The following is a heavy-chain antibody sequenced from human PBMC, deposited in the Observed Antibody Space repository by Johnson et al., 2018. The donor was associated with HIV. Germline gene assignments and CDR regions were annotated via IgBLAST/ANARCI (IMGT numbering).Heavy chain of an antibody. CDR3: ARDPGWRGGYGSAFDI. Sequence: QVQLVESGGGVVQPGRSLRLSCVVSGFTFSTYPMHWVRQAPGKGLEWVAIISSDGNDKYYADSVKGRFTISRDNSNNTLYVQMNSLRAEDTAVYYCARDPGWRGGYGSAFDIWGQGTMVIVSS. D-gene: IGHD4-17*01. CDR2: ISSDGNDK. CDR1: GFTFSTYP. V-gene: IGHV3-30*14. J-gene: IGHJ3*02.